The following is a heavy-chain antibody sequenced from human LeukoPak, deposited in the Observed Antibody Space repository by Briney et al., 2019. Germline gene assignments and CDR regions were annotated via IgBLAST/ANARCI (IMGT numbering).Heavy chain of an antibody. V-gene: IGHV3-23*01. CDR1: VFTLRSCA. J-gene: IGHJ6*02. CDR3: AKSLSGDHPPPGYYYGMDV. CDR2: ISGSGGST. D-gene: IGHD4-17*01. Sequence: GSLRLSCAASVFTLRSCAMGWVRQAPGKGLEWISAISGSGGSTYYADSVKGRFTISRDNSKNTLYLQMNSLRAEDTAVYYCAKSLSGDHPPPGYYYGMDVWGQGTTVTVSS.